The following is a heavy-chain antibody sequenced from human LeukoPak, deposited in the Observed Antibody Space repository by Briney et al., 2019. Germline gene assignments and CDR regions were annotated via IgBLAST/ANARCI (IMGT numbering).Heavy chain of an antibody. CDR1: GVSISSSYSY. CDR3: ARLVVSSWYHEVLLGRDY. CDR2: FYYSGST. V-gene: IGHV4-39*01. Sequence: KPSETLSLTCTVSGVSISSSYSYWGWIRQPPGKGLEWLGNFYYSGSTHYKPSLKSRVTISVDTSKNQISLKPSSVIAADTAVYYCARLVVSSWYHEVLLGRDYWGQGTLVTVSS. D-gene: IGHD6-13*01. J-gene: IGHJ4*02.